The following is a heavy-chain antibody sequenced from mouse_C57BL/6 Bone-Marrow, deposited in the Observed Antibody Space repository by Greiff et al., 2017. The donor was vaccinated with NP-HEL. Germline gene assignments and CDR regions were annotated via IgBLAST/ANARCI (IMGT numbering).Heavy chain of an antibody. CDR2: ISYSGST. J-gene: IGHJ4*01. Sequence: EVQVVESGPGLAKPSQTLSLICSVTGYSITSDYWNWIRKFPGNKLEYMGYISYSGSTYYNPSLKSRISITRDTSKNQSYLQLNSVATEDTATYYCARAYYGSREAMDYWGQGTSVTVSS. V-gene: IGHV3-8*01. CDR3: ARAYYGSREAMDY. D-gene: IGHD1-1*01. CDR1: GYSITSDY.